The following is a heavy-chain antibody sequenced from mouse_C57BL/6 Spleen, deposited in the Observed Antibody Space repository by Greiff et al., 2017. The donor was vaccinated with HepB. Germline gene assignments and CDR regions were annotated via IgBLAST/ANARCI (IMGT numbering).Heavy chain of an antibody. CDR1: GYAFSSSW. CDR3: ASFTTVVVYWYFDV. V-gene: IGHV1-82*01. J-gene: IGHJ1*03. Sequence: QVQPKESGPELVKPGASVKISCKASGYAFSSSWMNWVKQRPGKGLEWIGRIYPGDGDTNYNGKFKGKATLTADKSSSTAYMQLSSLTSEDSAVYFCASFTTVVVYWYFDVWGTGTTVTVSS. CDR2: IYPGDGDT. D-gene: IGHD1-1*01.